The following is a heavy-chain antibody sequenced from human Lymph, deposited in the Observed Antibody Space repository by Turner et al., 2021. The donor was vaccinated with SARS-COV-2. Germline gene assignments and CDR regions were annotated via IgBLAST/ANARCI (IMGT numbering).Heavy chain of an antibody. CDR1: EYTFTDFS. J-gene: IGHJ6*02. Sequence: VELVPAGPEVTKPGASGTVSSKFSEYTFTDFSMHWVRKAPGRGLEWMGGFEHEVGEIIYARKFQDRVTMTGEASTDTATMERSSFRTVDTAVYYCATVLCSGSSCYYYGMDVWGQGTTVTVSS. V-gene: IGHV1-24*01. D-gene: IGHD3-10*02. CDR2: FEHEVGEI. CDR3: ATVLCSGSSCYYYGMDV.